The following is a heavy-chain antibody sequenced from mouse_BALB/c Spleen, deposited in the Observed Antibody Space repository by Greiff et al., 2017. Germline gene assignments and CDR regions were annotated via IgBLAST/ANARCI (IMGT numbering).Heavy chain of an antibody. CDR3: KGAYGEKAWFAY. J-gene: IGHJ3*01. Sequence: QVQLQQSDAELVKPGASVKISCTASGYTFTDHAIHWVKQKPEQGLEWIGYISPGNGDIKYNEKFKGKATLTADKSSSTAYMQLNSLTSEDSAVYFCKGAYGEKAWFAYWGQGTLVTVSA. CDR2: ISPGNGDI. D-gene: IGHD1-2*01. CDR1: GYTFTDHA. V-gene: IGHV1S53*02.